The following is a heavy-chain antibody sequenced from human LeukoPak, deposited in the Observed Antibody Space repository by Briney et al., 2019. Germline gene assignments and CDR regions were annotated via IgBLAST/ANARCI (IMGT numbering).Heavy chain of an antibody. J-gene: IGHJ4*02. Sequence: PGGSLKLSCAASGFTFSGSAMHWVRQASGKGLEWVGRIRSKANSYATAYAASVKGRFTISRDDSKNTAYLQMNSLKTEDTAVYYCTVTGGYYLFDYWGQGTLVTVSS. CDR2: IRSKANSYAT. CDR3: TVTGGYYLFDY. D-gene: IGHD3-22*01. CDR1: GFTFSGSA. V-gene: IGHV3-73*01.